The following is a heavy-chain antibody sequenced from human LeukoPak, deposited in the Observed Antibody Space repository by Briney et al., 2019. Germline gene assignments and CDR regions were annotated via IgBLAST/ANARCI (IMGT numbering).Heavy chain of an antibody. Sequence: PVGSLRLSCAASGFTFSNAWMSWGPQAPGKGLEWVGRIKSKTDGRTTDYPAPVKCTSTISRHDSKNTRYLQMNSLKTEDTAVFYCTTSYGDDLYYWGQATLVTVSS. CDR3: TTSYGDDLYY. CDR1: GFTFSNAW. CDR2: IKSKTDGRTT. D-gene: IGHD4-17*01. J-gene: IGHJ4*02. V-gene: IGHV3-15*01.